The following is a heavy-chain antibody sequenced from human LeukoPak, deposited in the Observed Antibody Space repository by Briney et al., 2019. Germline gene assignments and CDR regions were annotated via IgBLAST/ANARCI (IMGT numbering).Heavy chain of an antibody. D-gene: IGHD4-17*01. V-gene: IGHV3-30*18. CDR2: ISCDGSNK. CDR1: GFTFSSYG. Sequence: PPGGSLRLSCAASGFTFSSYGMHWVRQAPGKGLEWVAVISCDGSNKYYADSVKGRFTISRDNSKNTLYLQMNSLRAEDTAVYYCAKDLFDYGHYRRPFGYYCGMDVWGQGTTVTVSS. CDR3: AKDLFDYGHYRRPFGYYCGMDV. J-gene: IGHJ6*02.